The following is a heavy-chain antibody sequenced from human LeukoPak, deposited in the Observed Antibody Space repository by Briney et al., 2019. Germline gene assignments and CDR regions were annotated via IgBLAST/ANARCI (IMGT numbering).Heavy chain of an antibody. CDR1: GFTFSSYG. J-gene: IGHJ3*02. Sequence: GGSLRLSCAASGFTFSSYGMYWVRQAPGKGLEWVAVVRYDGSTKYYAGSVKGRLTISRDSSKNTLYLEMNSLRAEDTAVYYCARDECSGGSCYSSGFDAFDIWGQGTMVTVSS. V-gene: IGHV3-33*01. CDR2: VRYDGSTK. CDR3: ARDECSGGSCYSSGFDAFDI. D-gene: IGHD2-15*01.